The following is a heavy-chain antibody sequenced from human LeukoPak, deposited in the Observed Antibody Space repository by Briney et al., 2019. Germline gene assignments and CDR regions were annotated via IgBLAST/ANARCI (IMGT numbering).Heavy chain of an antibody. CDR1: GFTFSSYS. V-gene: IGHV3-21*01. CDR2: ISSSSSYI. D-gene: IGHD4-23*01. CDR3: ARDLKGPVNDVFDM. Sequence: PGGSLRLSCAASGFTFSSYSMNWVRQAPGKELEWVSSISSSSSYIYYADSVKGRFTISRDNAKNTLYLQMNSLRAEDTAVYYCARDLKGPVNDVFDMWGQGTMVTVSS. J-gene: IGHJ3*02.